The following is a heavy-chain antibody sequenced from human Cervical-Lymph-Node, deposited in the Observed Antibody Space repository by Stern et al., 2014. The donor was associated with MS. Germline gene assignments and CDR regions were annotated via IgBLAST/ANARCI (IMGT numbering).Heavy chain of an antibody. V-gene: IGHV3-48*01. CDR3: ARATVVVITDWFDP. Sequence: EVQLVESGGGLVQPGGSLRLSCAASGFTLSSYRMNWVRQAPGKGLEWVSSISSSSDTRYYADSVKGRFTISRDNAKNSLYLQMNSLRAEDTAVYYCARATVVVITDWFDPWGQGTLVTVSA. CDR2: ISSSSDTR. CDR1: GFTLSSYR. D-gene: IGHD3-10*01. J-gene: IGHJ5*02.